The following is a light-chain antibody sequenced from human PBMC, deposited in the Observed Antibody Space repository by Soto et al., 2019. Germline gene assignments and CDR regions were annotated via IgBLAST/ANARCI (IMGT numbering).Light chain of an antibody. CDR2: DVS. J-gene: IGLJ2*01. CDR3: SSYRSSSVV. V-gene: IGLV2-14*01. CDR1: SSDVGAYNY. Sequence: QSALTQPASVSGSPGQSITISCTGTSSDVGAYNYVSWYQQHPGKAPKLMIYDVSNRPSGVSNRFSGSKSGNTASLTISGLQAEDEADYYCSSYRSSSVVFGGGTKVTVL.